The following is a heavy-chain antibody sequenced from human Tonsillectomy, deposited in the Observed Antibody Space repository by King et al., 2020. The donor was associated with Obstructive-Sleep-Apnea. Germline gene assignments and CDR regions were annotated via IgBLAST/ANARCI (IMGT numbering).Heavy chain of an antibody. CDR2: ISSSSRNI. V-gene: IGHV3-21*01. D-gene: IGHD3-9*01. CDR1: GFTFSSYS. Sequence: VQLVESGGGLVKPGGSLRLSCAASGFTFSSYSMNWVRQAPGKGLEWVSSISSSSRNIYYADSVKGRFTISRENAKTSQHLQMNSLRAEDTSVYYCARDRGILTGYYPFDYWGQGTLVTVSS. CDR3: ARDRGILTGYYPFDY. J-gene: IGHJ4*02.